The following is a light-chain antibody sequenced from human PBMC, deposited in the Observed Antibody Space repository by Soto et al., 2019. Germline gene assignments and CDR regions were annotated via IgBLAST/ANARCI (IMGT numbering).Light chain of an antibody. V-gene: IGKV2D-30*01. CDR1: QSLLFSDGNTY. Sequence: DVVMTQSPLSLSVTLGQPASISCRSSQSLLFSDGNTYLNWFHQRPGQSPNRLIYKVSHWGSGVPDRFSGSGSGPDFTLKITRVEAEDVGVYYCSQGTHWPYTFGQGTKLQI. CDR3: SQGTHWPYT. J-gene: IGKJ2*01. CDR2: KVS.